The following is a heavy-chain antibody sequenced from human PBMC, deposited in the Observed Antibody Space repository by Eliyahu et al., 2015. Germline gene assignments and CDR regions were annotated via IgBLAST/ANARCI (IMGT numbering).Heavy chain of an antibody. J-gene: IGHJ4*02. D-gene: IGHD6-19*01. CDR2: INSDGSST. Sequence: EVQLVESGGGLVQPGGSLRLSCAASGFTFSSYWMHWXRQPPGKGLVWVSRINSDGSSTSYADSVKGRFTISRDNAKNTLYLQMNSLRAEDTAVYYCAREKAVAGQNFDYWGQGTLVTVSS. CDR1: GFTFSSYW. V-gene: IGHV3-74*01. CDR3: AREKAVAGQNFDY.